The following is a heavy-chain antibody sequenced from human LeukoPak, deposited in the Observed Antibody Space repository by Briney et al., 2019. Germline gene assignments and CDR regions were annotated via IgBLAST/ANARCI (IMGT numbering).Heavy chain of an antibody. CDR1: GGSFSGYY. D-gene: IGHD3-10*01. CDR3: ARGLSVLVR. CDR2: INHSGST. Sequence: SETLSLTCAVYGGSFSGYYWSWIRQPPGKGLEWIGEINHSGSTNYNPSLKSRVTISVDTSKNQFSLKLSSVTAADTAVYYCARGLSVLVRWGQGTLVTVSS. J-gene: IGHJ4*02. V-gene: IGHV4-34*01.